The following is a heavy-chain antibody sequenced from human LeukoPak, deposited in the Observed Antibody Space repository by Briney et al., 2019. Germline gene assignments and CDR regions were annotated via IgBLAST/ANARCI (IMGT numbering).Heavy chain of an antibody. CDR1: GGSIRSSSYY. D-gene: IGHD3-22*01. Sequence: SETLSLACTVSGGSIRSSSYYWGWIRQPPGKGLEWNGSINYNRSTYYNPSLKSLVTIYVDTSKKQISLKLSSVSAADTGVHYCPRITMIVVPHRSYYYMDVGGKGTTV. J-gene: IGHJ6*03. V-gene: IGHV4-39*01. CDR2: INYNRST. CDR3: PRITMIVVPHRSYYYMDV.